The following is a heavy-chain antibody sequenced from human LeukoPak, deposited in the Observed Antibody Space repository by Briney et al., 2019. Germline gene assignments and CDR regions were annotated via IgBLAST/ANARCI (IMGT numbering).Heavy chain of an antibody. D-gene: IGHD2-2*01. V-gene: IGHV4-39*01. CDR1: GGSISSSNYY. CDR3: ARHLPCSSTTCYLGWFDP. Sequence: NPSETLSLTCTVSGGSISSSNYYWGCIRQPPGKGLEWIGSIHYSGSTYYNPSLKSRVTISLDTSKNQFSLKLSSVTAADTAVYYCARHLPCSSTTCYLGWFDPWGQGTLVTVSS. J-gene: IGHJ5*02. CDR2: IHYSGST.